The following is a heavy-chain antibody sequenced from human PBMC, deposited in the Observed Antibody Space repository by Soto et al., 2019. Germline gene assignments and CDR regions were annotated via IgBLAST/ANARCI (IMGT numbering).Heavy chain of an antibody. V-gene: IGHV3-72*01. J-gene: IGHJ4*02. D-gene: IGHD3-10*01. CDR2: SRDKAQGYST. CDR1: GFTLTDHY. CDR3: AKDITMVRGVIITPSPFDY. Sequence: GSLRLSCAGSGFTLTDHYIDWVRQSPGKGLEWVGRSRDKAQGYSTAYAASVKGRFTTSRDESKNSVYLQMNSLRAEDTAVYYCAKDITMVRGVIITPSPFDYWGQGTLVTVSS.